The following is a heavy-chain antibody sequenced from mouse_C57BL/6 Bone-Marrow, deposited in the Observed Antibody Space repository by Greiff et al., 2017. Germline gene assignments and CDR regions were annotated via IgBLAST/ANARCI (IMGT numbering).Heavy chain of an antibody. CDR2: IYPGSGST. D-gene: IGHD2-3*01. J-gene: IGHJ4*01. V-gene: IGHV1-55*01. CDR1: GYTFTSYW. Sequence: QVQLKQPGAELVKPGASVKMSCKASGYTFTSYWITWVKQRPGQGLEWIGDIYPGSGSTNYNEKFKSKATLTVDTSSSTAYMQLSSLTSEDSAVYYCARASDGYYYAKDYWGQGTSVTVSS. CDR3: ARASDGYYYAKDY.